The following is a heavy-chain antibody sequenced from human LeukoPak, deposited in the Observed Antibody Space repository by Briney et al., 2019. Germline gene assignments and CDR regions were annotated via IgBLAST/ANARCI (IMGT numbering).Heavy chain of an antibody. Sequence: PGGSQRLSCAASGFTVSSNYMSWVRQAPGKGLDWVSVIYSGGSTYYADSVKGRFTISRDNSKNTLYLQMNSLRAEDTAVYYCARGNIGDHAFEIWGQGTMVTVSS. CDR1: GFTVSSNY. D-gene: IGHD2/OR15-2a*01. V-gene: IGHV3-66*01. CDR2: IYSGGST. CDR3: ARGNIGDHAFEI. J-gene: IGHJ3*02.